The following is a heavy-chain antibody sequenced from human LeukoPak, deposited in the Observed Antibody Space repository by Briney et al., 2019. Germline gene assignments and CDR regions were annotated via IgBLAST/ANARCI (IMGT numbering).Heavy chain of an antibody. Sequence: GGSLRLSCAASGFTFSSYWMSWVRQAPGKGLEWVANIKQDGSEKYYVDSVKGRFTISRDNAKNSLYLQINSLRAEDTAVYYCARDGGFVVVPAAIPDYWGRGTLVTVSS. CDR3: ARDGGFVVVPAAIPDY. D-gene: IGHD2-2*01. V-gene: IGHV3-7*01. CDR2: IKQDGSEK. J-gene: IGHJ4*02. CDR1: GFTFSSYW.